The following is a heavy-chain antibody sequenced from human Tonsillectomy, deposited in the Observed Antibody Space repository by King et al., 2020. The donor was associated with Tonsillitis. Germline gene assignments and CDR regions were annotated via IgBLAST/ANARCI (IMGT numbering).Heavy chain of an antibody. V-gene: IGHV3-74*01. J-gene: IGHJ4*02. CDR2: GNVDGSRA. CDR3: ARGGWLPAY. Sequence: VQLVESGGGLVQPGGSLRLSCAASGFSFNTNWMHWVRQAPGKGLVWVSRGNVDGSRATYADSVKGRFTISRDSAKNTLELQLNSLRAEDTAVYYCARGGWLPAYWGQGTLVTVSS. D-gene: IGHD5-12*01. CDR1: GFSFNTNW.